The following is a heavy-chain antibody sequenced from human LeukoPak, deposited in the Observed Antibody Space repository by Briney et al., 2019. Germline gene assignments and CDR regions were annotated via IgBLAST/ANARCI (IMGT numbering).Heavy chain of an antibody. CDR1: GFTFNTYS. Sequence: GGSLRLSCAASGFTFNTYSMNWVRQAPGKGLGWLSYITSSSTTIYYADSVKGRFTISRDNAKNSLFLQMNSLRDEDTAVYYCARDENYAFDYWGQGTLVTVSS. CDR3: ARDENYAFDY. J-gene: IGHJ4*02. V-gene: IGHV3-48*02. D-gene: IGHD1-7*01. CDR2: ITSSSTTI.